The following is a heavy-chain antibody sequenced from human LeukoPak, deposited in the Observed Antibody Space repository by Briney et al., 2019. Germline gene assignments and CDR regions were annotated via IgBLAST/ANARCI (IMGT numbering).Heavy chain of an antibody. V-gene: IGHV4-4*02. CDR2: VSLSGLT. CDR1: GGSITSTNW. J-gene: IGHJ4*02. D-gene: IGHD2-8*01. Sequence: SETLSLTCGVSGGSITSTNWWSWVRQPPGQGLEWIGEVSLSGLTNYNPSLSSRVIMALDTSKNHLSLHLTSVTAADTAVYYCSRENGAFTPFGYWGQGYLVTVLS. CDR3: SRENGAFTPFGY.